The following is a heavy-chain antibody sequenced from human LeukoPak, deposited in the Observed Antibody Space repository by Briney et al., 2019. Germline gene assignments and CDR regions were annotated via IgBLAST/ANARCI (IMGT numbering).Heavy chain of an antibody. Sequence: GGSLRLSCAASGFTFSTYSMNWLRLAPGKGLEWVSSISPDSNYKYYVDSVKGRFTISRDNVDNVVYLEMNSLGAEDTATYYCARVAVSGPTGWFDSWGQGTLVIVSS. CDR1: GFTFSTYS. CDR2: ISPDSNYK. D-gene: IGHD2-8*02. V-gene: IGHV3-21*01. J-gene: IGHJ5*01. CDR3: ARVAVSGPTGWFDS.